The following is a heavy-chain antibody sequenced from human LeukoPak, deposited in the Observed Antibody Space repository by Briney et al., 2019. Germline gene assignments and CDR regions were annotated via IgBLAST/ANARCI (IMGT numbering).Heavy chain of an antibody. CDR1: GFTFSGYA. CDR2: ISGSGGST. J-gene: IGHJ4*02. D-gene: IGHD3-10*01. Sequence: GGSLRLSCAASGFTFSGYAMSWVRQAPGKGLEWVSAISGSGGSTYYADSVKGRFTISRDNSKNTLYLQMNSLRAEDTAVYYCVKDGLWFGEFPFDYWGQGTLVTVSS. CDR3: VKDGLWFGEFPFDY. V-gene: IGHV3-23*01.